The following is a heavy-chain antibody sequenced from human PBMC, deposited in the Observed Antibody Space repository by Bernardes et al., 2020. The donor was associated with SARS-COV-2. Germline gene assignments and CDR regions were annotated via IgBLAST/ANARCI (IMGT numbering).Heavy chain of an antibody. CDR1: GGSISGYY. Sequence: TLSITCTVSGGSISGYYWNWIRQPPGTGLEWIGYISHSGSTTNNPSLRSRVTISVDTSKNQFSLKLTSVTAADTAVYYCARAGYCGSTSCPFDPWGQGTLVTGSS. J-gene: IGHJ5*02. D-gene: IGHD2-2*01. V-gene: IGHV4-59*01. CDR2: ISHSGST. CDR3: ARAGYCGSTSCPFDP.